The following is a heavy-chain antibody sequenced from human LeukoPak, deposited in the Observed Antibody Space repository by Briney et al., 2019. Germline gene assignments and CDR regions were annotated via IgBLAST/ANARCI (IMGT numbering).Heavy chain of an antibody. D-gene: IGHD2-2*01. V-gene: IGHV3-21*01. CDR1: GFTFSRYS. J-gene: IGHJ6*03. CDR2: ISISSNYI. CDR3: ARQVVPAAPPRYYYYMDV. Sequence: GGSLRLSCAASGFTFSRYSMNWVRQAPGKGLEWVSSISISSNYIYYADSVKGRFTISRDNAKNSLYLQVNSLRAEDTAVYYCARQVVPAAPPRYYYYMDVWGKGTTVTISS.